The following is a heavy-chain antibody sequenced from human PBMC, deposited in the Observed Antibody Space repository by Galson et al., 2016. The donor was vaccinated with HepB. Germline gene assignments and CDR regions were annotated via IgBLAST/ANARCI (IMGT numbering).Heavy chain of an antibody. V-gene: IGHV1-3*01. D-gene: IGHD3-22*01. Sequence: SGYTFTSYAMHWVRQAPGQRLEWMGWINAGNGNTKYSQKFQGRVTITRDTSASTAYMELSSLRSEDTAVYYCARDYYDSSGYYAPYGMDVWGQGTTVTVSS. CDR3: ARDYYDSSGYYAPYGMDV. J-gene: IGHJ6*02. CDR1: GYTFTSYA. CDR2: INAGNGNT.